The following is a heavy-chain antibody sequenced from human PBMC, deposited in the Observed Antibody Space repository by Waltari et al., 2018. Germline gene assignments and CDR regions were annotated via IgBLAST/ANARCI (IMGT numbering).Heavy chain of an antibody. CDR3: ARDRGSSASLDY. J-gene: IGHJ4*02. D-gene: IGHD6-6*01. CDR2: IYYSGST. CDR1: GGSISSYY. Sequence: QVQLQESGPGLVKPSETLSLTCTVSGGSISSYYWSWIRQPPGKGLEWIGYIYYSGSTNYNPSPKSRVTISVDTSKNQFSLKLSSVTAADTAVYYCARDRGSSASLDYWGQGTLVTVSS. V-gene: IGHV4-59*01.